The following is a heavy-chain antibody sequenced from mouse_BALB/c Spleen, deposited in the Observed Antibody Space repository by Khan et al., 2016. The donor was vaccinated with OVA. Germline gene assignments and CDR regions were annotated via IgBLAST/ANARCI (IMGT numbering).Heavy chain of an antibody. CDR2: INTHSGVP. J-gene: IGHJ4*01. V-gene: IGHV9-4*02. CDR3: ARGGAAVYRNDGGAMDS. Sequence: QIQLVQSGPELKKPGETVRISCKASGYTFTTAGMQWVQKMPGKGLKWIGWINTHSGVPKYAEDFKGRFVFSLETSASTAYLQITNLKNEDTATYCCARGGAAVYRNDGGAMDSWGQGTSVTVSS. CDR1: GYTFTTAG. D-gene: IGHD2-12*01.